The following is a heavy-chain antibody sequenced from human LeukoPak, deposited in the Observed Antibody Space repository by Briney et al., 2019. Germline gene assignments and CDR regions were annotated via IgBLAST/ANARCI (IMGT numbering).Heavy chain of an antibody. CDR1: GVSIRSGSYY. Sequence: PSETLSLTCTVSGVSIRSGSYYWSWIRQPAGKGLEWIGRIYTSGSTNYNPSLKSRVTISVDTSKNQFSLKLSSVTAADTAVYYCARAPGVAAAGFNWFDPWGQGTLVTVSS. CDR3: ARAPGVAAAGFNWFDP. J-gene: IGHJ5*02. CDR2: IYTSGST. D-gene: IGHD6-13*01. V-gene: IGHV4-61*02.